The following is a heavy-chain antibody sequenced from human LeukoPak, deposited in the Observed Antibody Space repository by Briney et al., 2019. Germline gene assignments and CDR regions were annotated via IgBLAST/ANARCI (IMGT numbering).Heavy chain of an antibody. J-gene: IGHJ4*02. CDR2: ISSSSSTI. D-gene: IGHD2-15*01. CDR1: GFTFSSYS. V-gene: IGHV3-48*01. Sequence: PGGSLRLSCAASGFTFSSYSMNWVRQAPGKGLEWVSYISSSSSTIYYADSVKGRFTISRDNAKNSLYLQMNSLRAEDTAVYYCARAVGYCSGGSCAPYVGYWGQGTLVTVSS. CDR3: ARAVGYCSGGSCAPYVGY.